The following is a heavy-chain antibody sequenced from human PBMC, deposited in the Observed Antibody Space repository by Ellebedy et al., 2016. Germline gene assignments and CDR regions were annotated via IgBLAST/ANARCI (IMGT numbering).Heavy chain of an antibody. Sequence: ASVKVSXKASRYTFTSYDINWVRQATGQGLEWMGWMNPNSGNTGYAQKFQGRVTMTRNTSISTAYMELSSLRSEDTAVYYCARGLLGLVRSPFDYWGQGTLVTVSS. CDR1: RYTFTSYD. J-gene: IGHJ4*02. CDR3: ARGLLGLVRSPFDY. D-gene: IGHD2-2*01. CDR2: MNPNSGNT. V-gene: IGHV1-8*01.